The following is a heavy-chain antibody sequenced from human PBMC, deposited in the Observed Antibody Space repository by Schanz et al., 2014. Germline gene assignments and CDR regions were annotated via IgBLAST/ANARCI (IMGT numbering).Heavy chain of an antibody. Sequence: EVQLLESGGGLVQPGGSLRLSCAASGFTFGDYAMTWVRQAPGKGLEWVSVIGVDGTTTYYADSVKGRFTISRDNSKNTLYLQMNSLRPEDTAVYYCARIGGSVFDYWAQGTLXTVSS. CDR1: GFTFGDYA. D-gene: IGHD3-10*01. J-gene: IGHJ4*02. CDR2: IGVDGTTT. CDR3: ARIGGSVFDY. V-gene: IGHV3-23*01.